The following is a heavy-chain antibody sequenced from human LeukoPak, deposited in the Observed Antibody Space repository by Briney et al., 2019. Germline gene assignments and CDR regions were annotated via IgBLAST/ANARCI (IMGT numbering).Heavy chain of an antibody. CDR1: GFTFSSYA. D-gene: IGHD3-10*01. Sequence: GGSLRLSCAASGFTFSSYAMSWVRQAPGKGLEWVSAISGSGGSTYYADSVKGRFTISRDNSKNTLYLQMNSLRAEDTAVYYCAYMRGLYYGIDYWGQGTLVTVSS. CDR2: ISGSGGST. J-gene: IGHJ4*02. CDR3: AYMRGLYYGIDY. V-gene: IGHV3-23*01.